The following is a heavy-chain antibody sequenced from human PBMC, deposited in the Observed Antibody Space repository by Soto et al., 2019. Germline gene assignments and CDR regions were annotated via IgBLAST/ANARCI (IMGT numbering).Heavy chain of an antibody. CDR2: IWYDGSNK. D-gene: IGHD4-17*01. Sequence: GGSLRLSCAASGFTFGSYGMHWVRQAPGKGLEWVAVIWYDGSNKYYADSVKGRFTISRDNSKNTLYLQMNSLRAEDTAVYYCARVRYGDYSFFDYWGQGTLVTVSS. CDR1: GFTFGSYG. V-gene: IGHV3-33*01. J-gene: IGHJ4*02. CDR3: ARVRYGDYSFFDY.